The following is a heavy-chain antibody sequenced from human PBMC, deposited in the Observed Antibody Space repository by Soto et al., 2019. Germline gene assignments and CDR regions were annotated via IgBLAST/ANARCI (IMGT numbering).Heavy chain of an antibody. V-gene: IGHV1-18*03. J-gene: IGHJ1*01. D-gene: IGHD3-16*01. CDR2: ISGYNGNT. CDR3: AGVAWVKVDHSVDAFAH. Sequence: QVQLVQSGAEVKKPGASVKVSCKTSGYTSTTYGINWVRQAPGQGLEWMGWISGYNGNTNYAQKFQRRVTMTTVTSMTIACMELTILRSVAIALYYCAGVAWVKVDHSVDAFAHW. CDR1: GYTSTTYG.